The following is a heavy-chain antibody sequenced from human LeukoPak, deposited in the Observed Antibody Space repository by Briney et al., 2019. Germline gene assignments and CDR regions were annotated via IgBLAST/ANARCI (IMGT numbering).Heavy chain of an antibody. CDR2: IYHSGST. D-gene: IGHD2-2*01. V-gene: IGHV4-38-2*02. J-gene: IGHJ6*03. Sequence: SETLSLTCTVSGYSISSGYYWGWIRQPPGKGLEWIGSIYHSGSTYYNPSLKSRVTISVDTSKNQFSLKLSSVTAADTAVYYCARVDCSSTSCFYYMDVWGKGTTVTVSS. CDR3: ARVDCSSTSCFYYMDV. CDR1: GYSISSGYY.